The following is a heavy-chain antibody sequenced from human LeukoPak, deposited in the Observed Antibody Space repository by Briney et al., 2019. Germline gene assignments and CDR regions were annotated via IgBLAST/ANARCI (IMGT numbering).Heavy chain of an antibody. CDR1: GYSFATSW. D-gene: IGHD6-19*01. V-gene: IGHV5-51*01. CDR2: IYPGDSNT. Sequence: GESQKISCKGSGYSFATSWIGWVRQMPGKGLEWMGLIYPGDSNTRYSPSFQGQVTISADKSISTAYLQWSSLKASDTAIYYCARHETDSSGYLTSWFDPWGQGTLVTVSS. J-gene: IGHJ5*02. CDR3: ARHETDSSGYLTSWFDP.